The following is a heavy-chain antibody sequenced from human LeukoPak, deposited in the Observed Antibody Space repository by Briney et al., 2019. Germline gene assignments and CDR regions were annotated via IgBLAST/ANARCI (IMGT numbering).Heavy chain of an antibody. D-gene: IGHD3-10*01. V-gene: IGHV4-4*02. CDR2: IYHDRTT. CDR3: VGRSLYGRSWFFEY. J-gene: IGHJ4*02. Sequence: SETLSLTCNVSGDSISSSKWWSWVRQAPGEGLEWIGEIYHDRTTSLNPSLRSRLTISVDKSASQFFLNLNSVTGTDTAVYYCVGRSLYGRSWFFEYWGQGALVTVSS. CDR1: GDSISSSKW.